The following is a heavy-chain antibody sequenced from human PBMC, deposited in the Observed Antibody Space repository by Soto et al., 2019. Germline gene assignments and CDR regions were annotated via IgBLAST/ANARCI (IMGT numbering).Heavy chain of an antibody. CDR3: AVICYELDY. D-gene: IGHD5-12*01. CDR2: IIPMFGTA. V-gene: IGHV1-69*06. J-gene: IGHJ4*02. Sequence: QVQLMQSGSEVKKPGSSVTVSCKGSGDTFHRHALSWVRQAPGQGLEWMGGIIPMFGTANYAQKFQGRVTITADTSTSTAYMALSSLRFEDTAFYCCAVICYELDYWGQGTLVAVSS. CDR1: GDTFHRHA.